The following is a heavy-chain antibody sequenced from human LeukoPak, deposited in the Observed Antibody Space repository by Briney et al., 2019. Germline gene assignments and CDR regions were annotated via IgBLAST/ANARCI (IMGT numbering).Heavy chain of an antibody. CDR2: IRSKANNYAT. D-gene: IGHD6-13*01. J-gene: IGHJ4*02. CDR3: SRPGAAASDTSDY. Sequence: PGGSLRLSCAASGFTFSDSAIHRVRQASGKGLEWVGRIRSKANNYATTYAASVKGRFTISRDDSKNTAYLEMNSLKIEDTAVYYCSRPGAAASDTSDYWGQGTLVTVAS. V-gene: IGHV3-73*01. CDR1: GFTFSDSA.